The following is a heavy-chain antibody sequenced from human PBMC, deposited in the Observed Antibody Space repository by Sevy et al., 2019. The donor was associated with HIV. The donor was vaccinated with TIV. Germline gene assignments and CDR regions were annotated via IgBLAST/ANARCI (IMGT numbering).Heavy chain of an antibody. CDR2: IWYDGSNK. CDR1: AFNFSIYG. Sequence: GGSLRLSCAASAFNFSIYGMHRVRQAPDKGLEWVALIWYDGSNKYYADSVKGRFTISRDNSKSTLYLQMNSLRAEDTTVYYCARGRDYGNFDYWGQGTLVTVSS. J-gene: IGHJ4*02. CDR3: ARGRDYGNFDY. V-gene: IGHV3-33*01. D-gene: IGHD4-17*01.